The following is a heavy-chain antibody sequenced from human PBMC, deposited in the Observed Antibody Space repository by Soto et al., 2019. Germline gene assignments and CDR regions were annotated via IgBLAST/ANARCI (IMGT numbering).Heavy chain of an antibody. Sequence: GGSLRLSCAASGFTFSSYSMNWVRQAPGKGLEWVSSISSSSSYIYYADSVKGRFTISRDNAKNSLYLQMNSLRAEDTAVYYCARDGVVAASNWFDPWGQGTLVTVSS. J-gene: IGHJ5*02. CDR2: ISSSSSYI. D-gene: IGHD2-15*01. CDR1: GFTFSSYS. CDR3: ARDGVVAASNWFDP. V-gene: IGHV3-21*01.